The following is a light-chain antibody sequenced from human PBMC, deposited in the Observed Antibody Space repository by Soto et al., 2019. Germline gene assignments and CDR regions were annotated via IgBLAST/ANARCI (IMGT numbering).Light chain of an antibody. CDR3: ASYTSSSTSVI. J-gene: IGLJ2*01. CDR1: SSDVGGYKY. Sequence: QSFLTQPASVSGSPGRSITISCTRTSSDVGGYKYVSWYQQQPDKAPKLIIFEVSNRPSGISSRFSGSKSGNTASLTISGLQAEDEADYYCASYTSSSTSVIFGRGTKVTV. V-gene: IGLV2-14*01. CDR2: EVS.